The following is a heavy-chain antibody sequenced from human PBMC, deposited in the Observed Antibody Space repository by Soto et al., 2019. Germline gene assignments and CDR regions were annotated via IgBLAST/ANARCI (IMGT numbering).Heavy chain of an antibody. CDR2: ISWNSGSI. CDR3: AKAGGTIFGVVIPNPIDY. Sequence: GGSPRLSCAASGFTFDDYAMHWVRQAPGKGLEWVSGISWNSGSIGYADSVKGRFTISRDNAKNSLYLQMNSLRAEDTALYYCAKAGGTIFGVVIPNPIDYWGQGTLVTVSS. CDR1: GFTFDDYA. D-gene: IGHD3-3*01. J-gene: IGHJ4*02. V-gene: IGHV3-9*01.